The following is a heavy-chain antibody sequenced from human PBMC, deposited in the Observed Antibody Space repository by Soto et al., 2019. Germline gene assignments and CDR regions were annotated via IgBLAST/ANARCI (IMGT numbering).Heavy chain of an antibody. CDR3: ATTRGWPTTGYYYYYMDV. J-gene: IGHJ6*03. D-gene: IGHD1-1*01. V-gene: IGHV4-59*01. Sequence: SETLSLTCTVSGGSISSYYWSWIRQPPGKGLEWIGYIYYSGSTNYNPSLKSRVTISVDTSKNQFSLKLSSVTAADTAVYYCATTRGWPTTGYYYYYMDVWGKGTTVTVSS. CDR1: GGSISSYY. CDR2: IYYSGST.